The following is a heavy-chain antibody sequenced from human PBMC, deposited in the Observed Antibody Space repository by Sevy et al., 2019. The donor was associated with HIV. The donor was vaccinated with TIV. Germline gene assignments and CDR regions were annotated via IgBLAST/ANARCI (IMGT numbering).Heavy chain of an antibody. J-gene: IGHJ4*02. D-gene: IGHD6-13*01. CDR1: NGSISSGDYY. CDR2: ISYTGST. V-gene: IGHV4-30-4*01. CDR3: VRRGQQLALFDS. Sequence: QTLSLTCTVSNGSISSGDYYWTWIRRPPGKGLEWIGYISYTGSTYYNPSLKSRATISVDTSNNQFSLRLSSVTAADTAVYYCVRRGQQLALFDSWGQGTQVTVSS.